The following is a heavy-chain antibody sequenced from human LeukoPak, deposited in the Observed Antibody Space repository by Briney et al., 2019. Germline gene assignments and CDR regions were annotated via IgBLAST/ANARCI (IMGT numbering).Heavy chain of an antibody. V-gene: IGHV3-21*01. D-gene: IGHD2-15*01. CDR1: GFTFSSYS. Sequence: GGSLRLSCAASGFTFSSYSMNWVRQAPGKGLEWVSSISSSSSYIYYADSVKGRFTISRDNAKNPLYLQMNSLRAEDTAVYYCARDPSRYCSGGSCYADYWGQGTLVTVSS. CDR2: ISSSSSYI. J-gene: IGHJ4*02. CDR3: ARDPSRYCSGGSCYADY.